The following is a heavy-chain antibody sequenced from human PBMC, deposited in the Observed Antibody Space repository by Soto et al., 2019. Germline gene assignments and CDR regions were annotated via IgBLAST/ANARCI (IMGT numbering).Heavy chain of an antibody. Sequence: LRLSWAASGFTFSSYEMNWVRQAPGKGLEWVSYISGSGSTIYYADSVKGRFTISRDNAKNSLYLQMNSLRAEDTAVYYCARAYSSLDWFDPWGQGTLVTVSS. D-gene: IGHD6-6*01. V-gene: IGHV3-48*03. CDR2: ISGSGSTI. CDR3: ARAYSSLDWFDP. J-gene: IGHJ5*02. CDR1: GFTFSSYE.